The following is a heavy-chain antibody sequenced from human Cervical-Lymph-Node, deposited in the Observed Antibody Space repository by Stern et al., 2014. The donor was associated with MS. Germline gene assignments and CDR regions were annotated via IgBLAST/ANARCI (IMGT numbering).Heavy chain of an antibody. CDR1: GGTFSSYG. Sequence: VQLVESGAEVKKPGSSVKVSCKASGGTFSSYGISWVRQAPGQGLEWMGGIIPIFGTANYAQKFQGRVTITADESTRTAYMELSSVRSEDTAVYSCARGEKQCLSFWDYWGQGTLVTVSS. V-gene: IGHV1-69*01. CDR3: ARGEKQCLSFWDY. J-gene: IGHJ4*02. CDR2: IIPIFGTA. D-gene: IGHD6-19*01.